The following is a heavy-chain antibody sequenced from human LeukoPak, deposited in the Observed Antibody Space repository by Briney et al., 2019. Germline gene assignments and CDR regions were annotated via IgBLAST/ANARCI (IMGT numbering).Heavy chain of an antibody. CDR3: ARLSVLLWFGELRPGGFDP. J-gene: IGHJ5*02. Sequence: LRLSCAASGFTFSSYAMSWVRQAPGKGLEWIGYIYHSGSTYYNPSLKGRVTISVDRSKNQFSLKLSSVTAADTAVYYCARLSVLLWFGELRPGGFDPWGQGTLVTVSS. V-gene: IGHV4-30-2*01. CDR2: IYHSGST. CDR1: GFTFSSYA. D-gene: IGHD3-10*01.